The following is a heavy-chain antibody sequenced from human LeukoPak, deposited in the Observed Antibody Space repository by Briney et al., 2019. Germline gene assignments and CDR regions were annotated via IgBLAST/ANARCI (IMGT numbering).Heavy chain of an antibody. CDR2: ISSGGTNT. CDR3: AKDPTTGTTPNWFDP. V-gene: IGHV3-23*01. D-gene: IGHD1-1*01. J-gene: IGHJ5*02. CDR1: EFTFSSYA. Sequence: GGSLRLSCTASEFTFSSYAMYWVRLAPGKGLEWVSLISSGGTNTFCADSVKGRFTISRDNSKNTLYLQMNSLRAEDTAVYYCAKDPTTGTTPNWFDPWGQGTLVTVSS.